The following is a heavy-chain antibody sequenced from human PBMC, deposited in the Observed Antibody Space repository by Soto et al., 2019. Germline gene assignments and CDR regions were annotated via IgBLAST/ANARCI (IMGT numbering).Heavy chain of an antibody. CDR2: ISYDGSNK. CDR1: GFTFSSYA. V-gene: IGHV3-30-3*01. Sequence: QVQLVESGGGVVQPGRSLRLSCAASGFTFSSYAMHWVRQAPGKGLEWVAVISYDGSNKYYADSVKGRFTISRDNSKNTLYLQMNSLRAEDTAVYYCARENCISTSCYAFDDWGQGTLVTVSS. J-gene: IGHJ4*02. CDR3: ARENCISTSCYAFDD. D-gene: IGHD2-2*01.